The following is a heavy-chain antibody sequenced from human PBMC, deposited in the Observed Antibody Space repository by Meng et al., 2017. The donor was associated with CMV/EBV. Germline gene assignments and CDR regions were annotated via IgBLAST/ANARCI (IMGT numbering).Heavy chain of an antibody. CDR2: IIPIFGTA. J-gene: IGHJ3*02. CDR3: ARDRLTGEAFDI. Sequence: SVKVSCKVSGYTFTSYDINWVRQATGQGLEWMGGIIPIFGTANYAQKFQGRVTITTDESTSTAYMELSSLRSEDTAVYYCARDRLTGEAFDIWGQGTMVTVSS. V-gene: IGHV1-69*05. D-gene: IGHD3-16*01. CDR1: GYTFTSYD.